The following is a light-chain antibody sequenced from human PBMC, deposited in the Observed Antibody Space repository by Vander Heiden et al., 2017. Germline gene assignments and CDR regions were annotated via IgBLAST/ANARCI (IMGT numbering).Light chain of an antibody. CDR2: QDT. J-gene: IGLJ2*01. V-gene: IGLV3-1*01. CDR1: KLGEKY. CDR3: QAWDSSTGVV. Sequence: SYELTQPPSVSVSRGQTASITCSGDKLGEKYACWYQQKPGQSPVLVIYQDTNRPSGIPERFSGSNSGNTATLTIGETQAMDEADYYCQAWDSSTGVVFGGGTKLTVL.